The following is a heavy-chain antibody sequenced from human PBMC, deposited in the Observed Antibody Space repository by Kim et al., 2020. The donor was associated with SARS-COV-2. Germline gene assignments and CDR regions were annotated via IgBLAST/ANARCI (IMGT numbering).Heavy chain of an antibody. V-gene: IGHV3-48*03. J-gene: IGHJ6*02. D-gene: IGHD1-26*01. CDR3: ARDVGPVGSWFLYGIDV. Sequence: NGRVTITRDNAKHSRYLQMNSLRAEDTAVYYCARDVGPVGSWFLYGIDVWGQGTTVTVSS.